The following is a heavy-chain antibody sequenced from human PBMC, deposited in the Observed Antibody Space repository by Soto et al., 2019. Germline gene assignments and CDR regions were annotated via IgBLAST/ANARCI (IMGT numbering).Heavy chain of an antibody. Sequence: LSCTVSGGAINSTFYYWGWIRQPPGKGLEWIGSSNYGGPTYYSPSLQSRVTISLDTAKNHFSLNLRSVTAADTAVYYCARHGAYSTSVYYYYGMDVWGQGTTVTVSS. CDR2: SNYGGPT. V-gene: IGHV4-39*01. D-gene: IGHD6-13*01. CDR1: GGAINSTFYY. CDR3: ARHGAYSTSVYYYYGMDV. J-gene: IGHJ6*02.